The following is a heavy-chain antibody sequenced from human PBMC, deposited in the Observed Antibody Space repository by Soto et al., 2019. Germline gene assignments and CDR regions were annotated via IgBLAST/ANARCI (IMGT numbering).Heavy chain of an antibody. V-gene: IGHV3-11*03. CDR3: ARSGDNYNVLDY. J-gene: IGHJ4*02. Sequence: GGSLRLSCAASGFSISDHYMSWIRQAPGKGLEWVSYSSNSGTFTKYTDSVKGRFSISRDNAKNSLYLEINSLRGEDTAIYYCARSGDNYNVLDYWGQGTPVTVSS. D-gene: IGHD3-10*02. CDR1: GFSISDHY. CDR2: SSNSGTFT.